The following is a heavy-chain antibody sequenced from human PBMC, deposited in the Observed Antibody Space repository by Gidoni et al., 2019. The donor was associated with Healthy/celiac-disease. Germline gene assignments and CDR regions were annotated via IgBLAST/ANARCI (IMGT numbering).Heavy chain of an antibody. CDR2: ISSSSSYI. CDR3: ARSSSSSWAWDY. D-gene: IGHD6-6*01. Sequence: EVQLVESGGGLVKPGGSLRLSCAASGFTFSSYSMNWVRQAPGKGLEWVSSISSSSSYIYYADSVKGRFTISRDNAKNSLYLQMNSLRAEDTAVYYCARSSSSSWAWDYWGQGTLVTVSS. J-gene: IGHJ4*02. CDR1: GFTFSSYS. V-gene: IGHV3-21*01.